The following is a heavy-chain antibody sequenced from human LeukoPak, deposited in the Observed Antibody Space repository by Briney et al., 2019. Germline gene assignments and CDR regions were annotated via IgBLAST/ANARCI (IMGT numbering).Heavy chain of an antibody. V-gene: IGHV2-5*01. Sequence: SGPTLVNPTQTLTLTCTFSGFSLSTSGVGVGWIRQPPGKALEWLAVIYWNDDKRYSPSLKSRLTITKDTSKNQVVLTMTNMDPVDTATYYCAHNLLPREIGNIRVPAAPLDYWGQGTLVTVSS. D-gene: IGHD2-2*01. J-gene: IGHJ4*02. CDR3: AHNLLPREIGNIRVPAAPLDY. CDR1: GFSLSTSGVG. CDR2: IYWNDDK.